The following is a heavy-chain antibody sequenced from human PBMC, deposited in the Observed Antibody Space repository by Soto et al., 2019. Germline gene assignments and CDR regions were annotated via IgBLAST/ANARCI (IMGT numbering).Heavy chain of an antibody. CDR3: AKEGRYYDILMGYRSYYGMDV. J-gene: IGHJ6*02. V-gene: IGHV3-30*18. CDR2: ISYDGSNK. D-gene: IGHD3-9*01. Sequence: QVQLVESGGGVVQPGRSLRLSCAASGFTFSSYGMHWVRQAPGKGLEWVAVISYDGSNKYYADYVKGRFTISRDNSKNTLSMQMNSLRAEDTAVYYCAKEGRYYDILMGYRSYYGMDVWGQGTTVTVSS. CDR1: GFTFSSYG.